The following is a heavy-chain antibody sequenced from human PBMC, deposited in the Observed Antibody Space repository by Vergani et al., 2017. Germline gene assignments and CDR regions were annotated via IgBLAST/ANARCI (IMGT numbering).Heavy chain of an antibody. CDR1: GGSFSGYY. J-gene: IGHJ6*02. V-gene: IGHV4-34*01. D-gene: IGHD2-2*01. Sequence: QVQLQQWGAGLFKPSETMSLTSAVYGGSFSGYYWTWIRQPPVKGLEWIGEINHSGSTNYNPSLKSRVTISVDMSKNQFSLRVSSVTAADTALYYCARGRYCSSTNCPSLLGDYGMDVWGQGTTVTVSS. CDR3: ARGRYCSSTNCPSLLGDYGMDV. CDR2: INHSGST.